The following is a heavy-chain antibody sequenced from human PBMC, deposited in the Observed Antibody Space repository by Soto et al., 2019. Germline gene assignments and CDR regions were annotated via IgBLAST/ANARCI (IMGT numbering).Heavy chain of an antibody. CDR1: GFTFDDYA. D-gene: IGHD3-10*01. CDR3: AKFREYYQGSGSRTYYFYGMDV. CDR2: ISWNSGSI. Sequence: PGGSLRLSCAASGFTFDDYAMHWVRQAPGKGLEWVSGISWNSGSIGYADSVKGRFTISRDNSKNTLFLQMNSLRAGDTALYYCAKFREYYQGSGSRTYYFYGMDVWGQGTTVTVSS. J-gene: IGHJ6*02. V-gene: IGHV3-9*01.